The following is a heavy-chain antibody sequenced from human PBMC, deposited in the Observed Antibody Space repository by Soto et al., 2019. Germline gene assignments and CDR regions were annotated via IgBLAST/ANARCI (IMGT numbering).Heavy chain of an antibody. CDR3: ARDPGSSWRDYYGMDV. Sequence: GGSLRLSCAPSGFPFSSYSMNWVSQDPGTGLEWVSYISSSSSTIYYADSVKGRFTISRDNAKNSLYLQMNSLRDEDTAVYYCARDPGSSWRDYYGMDVWGQGTTVTVSS. D-gene: IGHD6-13*01. CDR2: ISSSSSTI. V-gene: IGHV3-48*02. J-gene: IGHJ6*02. CDR1: GFPFSSYS.